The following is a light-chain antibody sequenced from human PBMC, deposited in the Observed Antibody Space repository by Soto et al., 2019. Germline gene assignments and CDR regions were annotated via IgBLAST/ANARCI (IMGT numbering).Light chain of an antibody. CDR2: GAS. V-gene: IGKV1-39*01. Sequence: DVQMTQSPSSLSASVGDRVTITCRASQPISNYLNWYQQKAGEAPKVLIFGASSLQTGVPSKFSGSGYGTDFTLIINNLHPDDFATYYCQQTHAVPLTLGQGTRL. J-gene: IGKJ5*01. CDR1: QPISNY. CDR3: QQTHAVPLT.